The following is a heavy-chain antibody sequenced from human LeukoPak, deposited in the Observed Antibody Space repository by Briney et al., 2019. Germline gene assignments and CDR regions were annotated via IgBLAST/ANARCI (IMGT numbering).Heavy chain of an antibody. Sequence: SETLSLTCTVSGGSISSYYWSWIRQPPGKGLEWIGYIYYSGSTNYNPSLKSRVTISVDTSKNQFSLKLSSVTAADTAVYYCARDHGYSSSWYHYYCGMDVWGQGTTVTVSS. CDR3: ARDHGYSSSWYHYYCGMDV. J-gene: IGHJ6*02. D-gene: IGHD6-13*01. V-gene: IGHV4-59*01. CDR1: GGSISSYY. CDR2: IYYSGST.